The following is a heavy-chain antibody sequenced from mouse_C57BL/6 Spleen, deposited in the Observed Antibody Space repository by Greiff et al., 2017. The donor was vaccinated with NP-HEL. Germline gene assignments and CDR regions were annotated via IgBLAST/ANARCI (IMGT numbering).Heavy chain of an antibody. Sequence: VQLQQPGAELVRPGSSVKLSCKASGYTFTSYWMHWVKQRPIQGLEWIGNIDPSDSETHYNQKFKDKATLTVDKSSSTAYMQLSSLTSEDSAVYYCARRYYGSSEGDYYAMDYWGQGTSVTVSS. CDR1: GYTFTSYW. CDR2: IDPSDSET. V-gene: IGHV1-52*01. J-gene: IGHJ4*01. CDR3: ARRYYGSSEGDYYAMDY. D-gene: IGHD1-1*01.